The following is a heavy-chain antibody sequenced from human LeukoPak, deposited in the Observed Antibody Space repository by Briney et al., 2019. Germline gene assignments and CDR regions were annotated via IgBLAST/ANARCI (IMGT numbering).Heavy chain of an antibody. CDR1: GFTFSSYD. V-gene: IGHV3-13*01. Sequence: PGGSLRLSCAASGFTFSSYDMHWVRQATGKGVEWGSAIGTAGDTYYPGSVKGRFTISRENAKNSLYLQMNSLRAGDTAVYYCARVVKVPEGAWFDPWGQGTLVTVSS. J-gene: IGHJ5*02. CDR3: ARVVKVPEGAWFDP. CDR2: IGTAGDT. D-gene: IGHD1-1*01.